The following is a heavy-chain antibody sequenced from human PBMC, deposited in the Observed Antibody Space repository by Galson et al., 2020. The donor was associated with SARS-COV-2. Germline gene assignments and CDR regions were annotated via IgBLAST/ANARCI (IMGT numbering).Heavy chain of an antibody. CDR1: GFTFSSYA. CDR2: ISGSGDTT. J-gene: IGHJ6*02. Sequence: GGSLRLSCAASGFTFSSYAMNWLRQAPGEGLEWVSAISGSGDTTHYAGSVKGRFTISRDNSKNTLYMQMNSVRAEDTAVYYCAKRLYSSSQSETRGMDVWGQGATVTVSS. D-gene: IGHD6-13*01. CDR3: AKRLYSSSQSETRGMDV. V-gene: IGHV3-23*01.